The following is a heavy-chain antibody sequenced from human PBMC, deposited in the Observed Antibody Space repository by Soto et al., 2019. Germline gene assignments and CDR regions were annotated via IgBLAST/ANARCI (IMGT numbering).Heavy chain of an antibody. D-gene: IGHD3-22*01. V-gene: IGHV4-59*01. J-gene: IGHJ5*01. CDR3: ARYFFDSSGYYFGSGLRVFD. Sequence: RIIQTTRKGLEWIGYIYYSGSTNYNPSLKSRVTISVDTSKNQFSLKLSSVTAADTAVYYCARYFFDSSGYYFGSGLRVFD. CDR2: IYYSGST.